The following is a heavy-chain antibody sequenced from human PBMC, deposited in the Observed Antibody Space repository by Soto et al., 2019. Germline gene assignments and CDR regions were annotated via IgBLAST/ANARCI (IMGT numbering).Heavy chain of an antibody. V-gene: IGHV3-30-3*01. J-gene: IGHJ6*02. CDR2: ISYDGSNK. D-gene: IGHD3-10*01. CDR3: AREPVLLWFGELRGGPYGMDV. CDR1: GFTFSSYA. Sequence: PGGSLRLSCAASGFTFSSYAMHWVRQAPGKGLEWVAVISYDGSNKYYADSVKGRFTISRDNSKNTLYLQMNSLRAEDTAVYYCAREPVLLWFGELRGGPYGMDVWAQGTTVTVSS.